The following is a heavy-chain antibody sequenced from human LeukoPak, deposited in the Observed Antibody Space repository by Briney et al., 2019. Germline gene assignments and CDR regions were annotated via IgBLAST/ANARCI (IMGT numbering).Heavy chain of an antibody. CDR3: ATRSSTLTAARCFDD. V-gene: IGHV4-34*01. CDR1: GESFSAYF. CDR2: IDHRGSS. D-gene: IGHD6-6*01. Sequence: SETLSLTCAVHGESFSAYFWSWIRQVPGKGLEWIGEIDHRGSSNYNPPLKSRATISVDTSKNHFSLSLTSVTAADTAVYYCATRSSTLTAARCFDDWGQGAVVTVSS. J-gene: IGHJ4*03.